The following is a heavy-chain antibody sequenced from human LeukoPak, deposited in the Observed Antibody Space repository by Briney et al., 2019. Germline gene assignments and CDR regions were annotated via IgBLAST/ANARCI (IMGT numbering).Heavy chain of an antibody. V-gene: IGHV3-53*01. CDR3: ARDRTRSIAAAQDL. CDR2: IYSGGST. J-gene: IGHJ5*02. D-gene: IGHD6-13*01. Sequence: GGSLRLSCAASGFTVSSNYMSWVRQAPGKGLEWVSVIYSGGSTYYADSVKGRFTISRDNSKNTLYLQMNSLRAEDTAVYYCARDRTRSIAAAQDLWGQGTLVTVSS. CDR1: GFTVSSNY.